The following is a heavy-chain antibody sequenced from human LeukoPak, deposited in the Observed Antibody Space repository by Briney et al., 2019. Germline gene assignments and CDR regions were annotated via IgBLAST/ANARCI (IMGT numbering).Heavy chain of an antibody. D-gene: IGHD6-13*01. Sequence: GGSLRLSCAASGFTFSSYAMSWVRQAPGKGLEWVSTISGSGGSTYYADSVKGRFSISRDNSKNTLYLQMNSLRAEDTAVYYCAKLYSSSWYYYYYMDVWGKGSTVTVSS. CDR1: GFTFSSYA. V-gene: IGHV3-23*01. CDR2: ISGSGGST. CDR3: AKLYSSSWYYYYYMDV. J-gene: IGHJ6*03.